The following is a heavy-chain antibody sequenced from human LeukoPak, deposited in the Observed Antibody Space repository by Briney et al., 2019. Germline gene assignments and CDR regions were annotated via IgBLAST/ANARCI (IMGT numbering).Heavy chain of an antibody. Sequence: GASVKVSCKASGYTFTSYGISWVRQAPGQGLEWMGWISAYNGNTNYAQKLQGRVTMTTDTSTSTAYMELRSLRSDDTVVYYCARDRYSSGWYELYPYYYYYMDVWGKGTTVTISS. CDR3: ARDRYSSGWYELYPYYYYYMDV. CDR2: ISAYNGNT. J-gene: IGHJ6*03. CDR1: GYTFTSYG. D-gene: IGHD6-19*01. V-gene: IGHV1-18*01.